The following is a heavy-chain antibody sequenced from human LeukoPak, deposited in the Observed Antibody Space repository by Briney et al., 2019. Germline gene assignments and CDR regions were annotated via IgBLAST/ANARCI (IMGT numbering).Heavy chain of an antibody. CDR3: ARGTGGRVATISYYYYGMDV. CDR2: ISYDGSNK. J-gene: IGHJ6*02. D-gene: IGHD5-12*01. CDR1: GFTFSSYA. V-gene: IGHV3-30-3*01. Sequence: PGESLRLSCAASGFTFSSYAMHWVRQAPGKGLEWVALISYDGSNKYYADSVKGRFTISRDNSKNTLYLQMNSLRAEDTAVYYCARGTGGRVATISYYYYGMDVWGQGTTVTVSS.